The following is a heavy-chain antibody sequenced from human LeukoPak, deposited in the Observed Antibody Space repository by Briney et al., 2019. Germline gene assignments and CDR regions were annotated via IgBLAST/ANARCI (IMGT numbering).Heavy chain of an antibody. CDR2: IRYDGSNK. CDR3: AKAAFYSSSSGLFDY. Sequence: GGSLRLSCAASGFTFSSYGMHWVRQAPGKGLEWVAFIRYDGSNKYYADSVKGRFTISRDNSKNTLYLQMNSLRAEDTAVYYCAKAAFYSSSSGLFDYWGQGTLVTVSS. V-gene: IGHV3-30*02. J-gene: IGHJ4*02. CDR1: GFTFSSYG. D-gene: IGHD6-6*01.